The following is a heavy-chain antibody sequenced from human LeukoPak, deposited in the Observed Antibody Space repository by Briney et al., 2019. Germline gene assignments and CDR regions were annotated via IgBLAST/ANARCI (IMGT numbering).Heavy chain of an antibody. D-gene: IGHD3-9*01. V-gene: IGHV4-39*07. CDR2: IYYSGST. CDR1: GGSISSSSYY. CDR3: ARDGTYYDILTGLFDP. Sequence: SETLSLTCTVSGGSISSSSYYWGWIRQPPGKGLEWIGSIYYSGSTNYNPSLKSRATTSVDTSKNQFSMKLSSVTAADTAVYYCARDGTYYDILTGLFDPWGQGTLVTVSS. J-gene: IGHJ5*02.